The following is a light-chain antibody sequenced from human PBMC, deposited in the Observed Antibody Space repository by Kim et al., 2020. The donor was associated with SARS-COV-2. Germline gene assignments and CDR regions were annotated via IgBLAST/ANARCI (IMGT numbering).Light chain of an antibody. CDR1: QSVDKNY. CDR3: QQYGNSPFT. CDR2: GVS. J-gene: IGKJ4*01. V-gene: IGKV3-20*01. Sequence: ENVLKQSPGTLSLSPGERATLSCRASQSVDKNYFAWFQQRPGQPPRLLIYGVSNRASGIPDRFSGSGSGTEYTLTTSILEPEDFAMYYCQQYGNSPFTFGGGTKVDIK.